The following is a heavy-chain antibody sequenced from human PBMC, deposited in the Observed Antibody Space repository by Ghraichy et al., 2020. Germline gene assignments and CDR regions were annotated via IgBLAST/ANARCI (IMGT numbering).Heavy chain of an antibody. CDR2: ISSDGGTI. J-gene: IGHJ4*02. Sequence: GGSLRLSCAASGFTFTSYSVSWVRQAPGKRLEWLSFISSDGGTIHTSVSLNGRFTISRDNAKNSVSLQMNNLGAEDTALYHCVRGFYSNSFDYWGQGTLVTVAS. CDR3: VRGFYSNSFDY. D-gene: IGHD4-11*01. CDR1: GFTFTSYS. V-gene: IGHV3-48*04.